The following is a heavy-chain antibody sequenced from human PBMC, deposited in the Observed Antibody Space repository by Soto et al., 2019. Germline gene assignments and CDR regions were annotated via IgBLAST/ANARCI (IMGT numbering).Heavy chain of an antibody. CDR1: GGSISSDVYY. CDR3: ARSAGIAVAGHDY. CDR2: MCSGGST. D-gene: IGHD6-19*01. V-gene: IGHV4-39*01. J-gene: IGHJ4*02. Sequence: QLQLQESGPGLVKPSETLSLTCTVSGGSISSDVYYWGWIRQPPGKGLEWIGSMCSGGSTYYNPSDKRRVTMSVDTSTNQLALKLSSVPAADTAVYYCARSAGIAVAGHDYWGQGTLVTVSS.